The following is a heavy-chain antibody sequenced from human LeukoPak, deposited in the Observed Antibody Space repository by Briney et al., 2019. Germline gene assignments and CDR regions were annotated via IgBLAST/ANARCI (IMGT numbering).Heavy chain of an antibody. CDR2: IYSSETT. Sequence: SETLSLTCTVSGGSITGYHWSWIRQPPGKGLEWIGYIYSSETTNYKPSLKSRVTISADTSKKQFSLKLTSVTAADTAIYYCARRNDFDIWGQGTMVTVSS. V-gene: IGHV4-4*08. J-gene: IGHJ3*02. CDR3: ARRNDFDI. CDR1: GGSITGYH.